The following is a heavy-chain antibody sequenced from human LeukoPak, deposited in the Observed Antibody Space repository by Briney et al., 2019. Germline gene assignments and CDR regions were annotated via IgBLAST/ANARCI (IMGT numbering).Heavy chain of an antibody. J-gene: IGHJ3*02. V-gene: IGHV4-59*08. Sequence: SETLSHTCTVSGGSISGYYWSWIRQPPGKGLEWIGYIYYSGSTNYNPSLKSRLTISIDTSENQFSLKLSSVTAADTAVYYCAREYSSSSGRRAFDIWGQGKMVTVSS. D-gene: IGHD6-6*01. CDR2: IYYSGST. CDR1: GGSISGYY. CDR3: AREYSSSSGRRAFDI.